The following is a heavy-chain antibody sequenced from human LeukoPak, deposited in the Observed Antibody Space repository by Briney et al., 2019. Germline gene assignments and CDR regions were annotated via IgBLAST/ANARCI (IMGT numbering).Heavy chain of an antibody. D-gene: IGHD3-22*01. V-gene: IGHV1-2*06. J-gene: IGHJ4*02. CDR2: INPNSGGT. Sequence: ASVKVSCKASGYTFTDYYIHWVRQAPGQGLEWMGRINPNSGGTNYAQKFQGRVTMTRGTPISTAYMELSRLRSDDTAVYYCARAYYDSSGLGFDYWGQGTLVTVSS. CDR3: ARAYYDSSGLGFDY. CDR1: GYTFTDYY.